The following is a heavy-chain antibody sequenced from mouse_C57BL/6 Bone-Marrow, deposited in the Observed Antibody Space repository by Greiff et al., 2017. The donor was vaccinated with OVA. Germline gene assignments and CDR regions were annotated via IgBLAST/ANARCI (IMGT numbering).Heavy chain of an antibody. D-gene: IGHD1-1*01. CDR1: GFTFSDAW. Sequence: EVQGVESGGGLVQPGGSMKLSCAASGFTFSDAWMDWVRQSPEKGLEWVAEIRNKANNHATYYAESVKGRFTISRDDSKSSVYLQMNSLRAEDTGIYYSTNNYYGSSYWYFDVWGTGTTVTVSS. CDR2: IRNKANNHAT. CDR3: TNNYYGSSYWYFDV. J-gene: IGHJ1*03. V-gene: IGHV6-6*01.